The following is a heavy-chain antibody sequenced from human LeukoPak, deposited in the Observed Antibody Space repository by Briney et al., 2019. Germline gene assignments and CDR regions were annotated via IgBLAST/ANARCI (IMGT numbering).Heavy chain of an antibody. CDR2: IIPIFGTA. Sequence: SVKVSCKASGGTFSSYAISWVRQAPGQGLEWMGGIIPIFGTANCAQKFQSRVTITADESTSTAYMELSSLRSEDTAVYYCARGYCSSTSCQYLYYFDYWGQGTLVTVSS. J-gene: IGHJ4*02. CDR1: GGTFSSYA. D-gene: IGHD2-2*01. V-gene: IGHV1-69*13. CDR3: ARGYCSSTSCQYLYYFDY.